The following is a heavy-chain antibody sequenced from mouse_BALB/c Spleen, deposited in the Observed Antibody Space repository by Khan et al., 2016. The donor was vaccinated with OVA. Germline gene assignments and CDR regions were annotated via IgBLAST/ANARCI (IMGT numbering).Heavy chain of an antibody. CDR1: GYTFTSYT. D-gene: IGHD2-14*01. J-gene: IGHJ3*01. Sequence: VKLQESGAELARPGASVKMSCKASGYTFTSYTIHWIKKRPGQGLEWIGYINPSNDYTNYNQKFKDKATLTTDKSSTTAYLRLSSLTSDDSAVYNCVRDGAYHRNDGWFAYWGPATLVTVSA. CDR3: VRDGAYHRNDGWFAY. CDR2: INPSNDYT. V-gene: IGHV1-4*01.